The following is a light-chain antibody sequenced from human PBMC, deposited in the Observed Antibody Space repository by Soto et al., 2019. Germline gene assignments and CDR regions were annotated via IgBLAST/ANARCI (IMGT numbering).Light chain of an antibody. Sequence: DIVMTQSPLSLPVTPGEPASISCRSSQSLLHSNGYNYLDWYLXKQGQSPQLXIYLGSNRASGVPDRFSGSGSGTDFTMKISRVEAEDVGVYYCMQALQTPWTFGQGTKVDIK. CDR3: MQALQTPWT. J-gene: IGKJ1*01. CDR2: LGS. V-gene: IGKV2-28*01. CDR1: QSLLHSNGYNY.